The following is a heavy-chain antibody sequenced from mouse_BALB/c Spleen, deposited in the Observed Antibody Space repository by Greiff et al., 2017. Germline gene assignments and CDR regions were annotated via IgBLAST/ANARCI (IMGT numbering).Heavy chain of an antibody. CDR1: GFSLTSYD. V-gene: IGHV2-9-2*01. J-gene: IGHJ3*01. Sequence: QVQLKQSGPGLVAPSQSLSITCTVSGFSLTSYDISWIRQPPGKGLEWLGVIWTGGGTNYNSAFMSRLSISKDNSKSQVFLKMNSLQTDDTAIYYCVRDEGGAWFAYWGQGTLVTVSA. CDR3: VRDEGGAWFAY. CDR2: IWTGGGT.